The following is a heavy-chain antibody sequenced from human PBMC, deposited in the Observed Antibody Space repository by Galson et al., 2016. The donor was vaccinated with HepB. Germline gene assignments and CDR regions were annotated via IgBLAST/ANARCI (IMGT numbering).Heavy chain of an antibody. D-gene: IGHD3-3*01. CDR2: IWYDGKNK. CDR3: ARGSFRVATQGHDY. V-gene: IGHV3-33*01. Sequence: SLRLSCAASGFTFSSYNMHWVRQAPGKGLEWVAVIWYDGKNKYYADSVKGRFTISRDNSKNTLYLQMNSLRVEDTAVYYCARGSFRVATQGHDYWGQGTLVTVSS. CDR1: GFTFSSYN. J-gene: IGHJ4*02.